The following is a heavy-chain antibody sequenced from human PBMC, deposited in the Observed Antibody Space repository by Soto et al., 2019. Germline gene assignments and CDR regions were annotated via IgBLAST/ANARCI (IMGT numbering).Heavy chain of an antibody. CDR1: GGSFSGYY. J-gene: IGHJ5*02. CDR3: ARAPAATSSWFDP. V-gene: IGHV4-34*01. Sequence: SETLSLTCAVYGGSFSGYYWSWNRQPPGKGLEWIGEINHSGSTNYNPSLKSRVTISVDTSKNQFSLKLSSVTAADTAVYYCARAPAATSSWFDPWGQGTLVTVSS. CDR2: INHSGST. D-gene: IGHD2-2*01.